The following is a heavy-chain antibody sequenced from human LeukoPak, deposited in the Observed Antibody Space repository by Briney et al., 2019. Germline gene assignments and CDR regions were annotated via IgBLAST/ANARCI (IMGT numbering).Heavy chain of an antibody. D-gene: IGHD5-18*01. J-gene: IGHJ6*02. V-gene: IGHV1-8*01. CDR2: MNPNSGNT. CDR3: ARQRGYSYAHTYGMDV. CDR1: GYTFTSYD. Sequence: ASVKVSCKASGYTFTSYDINWVRQATGQGLEWMGWMNPNSGNTGYAQKFQGRVTMTRSTSISTAYMEPSSLRSEDTAVYYCARQRGYSYAHTYGMDVWGQGTTVTVSS.